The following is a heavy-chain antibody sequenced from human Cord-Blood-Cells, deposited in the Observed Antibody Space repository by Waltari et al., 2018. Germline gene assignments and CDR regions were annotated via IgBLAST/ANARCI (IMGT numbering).Heavy chain of an antibody. D-gene: IGHD2-2*01. CDR3: ARAQVVVVPAAIFHYYYGMDV. Sequence: QVQLVQSGAEVKKPGSSVKVSCKASGGTFSSYAISWVRQAPGQGLEWMGGNTPIYGRANDAEKFQGRVTITADESTSTAYMELSSLRSEDTAVYYCARAQVVVVPAAIFHYYYGMDVWGQGTTVTVSS. CDR2: NTPIYGRA. J-gene: IGHJ6*02. V-gene: IGHV1-69*12. CDR1: GGTFSSYA.